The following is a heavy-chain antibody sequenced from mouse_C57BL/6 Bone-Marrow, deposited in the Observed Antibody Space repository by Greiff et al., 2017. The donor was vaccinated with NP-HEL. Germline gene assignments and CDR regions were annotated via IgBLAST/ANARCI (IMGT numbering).Heavy chain of an antibody. CDR1: GYTFTDYY. D-gene: IGHD1-1*01. CDR2: INPNNGGT. CDR3: ARDSTITTVVHYFDC. Sequence: EVQLQQSGPELVKPGASVKISCKASGYTFTDYYMNWVKQSHGKSLEWIGDINPNNGGTSYNQKFKGKATLTVDKSSSTAYMELRSLTSEDSAVYYCARDSTITTVVHYFDCWGQGTTLTVSS. V-gene: IGHV1-26*01. J-gene: IGHJ2*01.